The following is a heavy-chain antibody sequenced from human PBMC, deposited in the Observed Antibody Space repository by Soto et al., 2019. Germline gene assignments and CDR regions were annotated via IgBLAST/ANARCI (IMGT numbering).Heavy chain of an antibody. Sequence: GGSLRLSCAASGFNFINYPMTWVRQAPGKGLEWVSLISGSGGRTFYADSIKGRFTISRDNSKKTLYLQMDSLRVEDTAVYYCAKDLTSPTATTKFYYYMDVWGRGTTVTVSS. V-gene: IGHV3-23*01. J-gene: IGHJ6*03. CDR2: ISGSGGRT. D-gene: IGHD4-17*01. CDR1: GFNFINYP. CDR3: AKDLTSPTATTKFYYYMDV.